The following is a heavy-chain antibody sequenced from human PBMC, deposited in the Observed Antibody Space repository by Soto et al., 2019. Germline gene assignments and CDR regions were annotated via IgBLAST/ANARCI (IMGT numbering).Heavy chain of an antibody. CDR3: ARDFSIFRDCSSTSCPPR. CDR2: IYYSGST. D-gene: IGHD2-2*01. Sequence: PSETLSLTCTVSGGYISGSSDYWGWIRQPPGKGLEWIGSIYYSGSTYYNPSLKSRVTISVDTSKNQFSLKLTSVTAADTAVYYCARDFSIFRDCSSTSCPPRWGQGTLVTSPQ. V-gene: IGHV4-39*07. CDR1: GGYISGSSDY. J-gene: IGHJ4*02.